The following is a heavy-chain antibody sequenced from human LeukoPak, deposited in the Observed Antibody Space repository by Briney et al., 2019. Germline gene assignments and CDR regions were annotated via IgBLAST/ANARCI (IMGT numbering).Heavy chain of an antibody. D-gene: IGHD5-24*01. Sequence: GESLEISCQGSGYSFTSYWIGWVRQMPGKGLEWMGIIYPGDSDTRYSPSFQGQVTISADKSISTAYLQWSSLKASDTAMYYCARYLRRWLQPVFDYWGQGTLVTVSS. CDR3: ARYLRRWLQPVFDY. CDR1: GYSFTSYW. J-gene: IGHJ4*02. V-gene: IGHV5-51*01. CDR2: IYPGDSDT.